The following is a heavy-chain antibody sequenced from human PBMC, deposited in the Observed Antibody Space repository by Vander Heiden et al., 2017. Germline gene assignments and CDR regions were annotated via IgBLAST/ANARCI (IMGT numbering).Heavy chain of an antibody. V-gene: IGHV3-7*01. D-gene: IGHD3-9*01. CDR3: ARILGYDILAGFYRHASDI. CDR1: GFTFSTSW. CDR2: IKEDASEK. Sequence: EVQLVESGGGLAQPGGSLRRACAASGFTFSTSWMSWVRQAPGKGLEWVANIKEDASEKYYVDSVKGRFTISRDNAKKSLYLQMDSLRAEDTAVYYCARILGYDILAGFYRHASDIWGRGTMVTVSS. J-gene: IGHJ3*02.